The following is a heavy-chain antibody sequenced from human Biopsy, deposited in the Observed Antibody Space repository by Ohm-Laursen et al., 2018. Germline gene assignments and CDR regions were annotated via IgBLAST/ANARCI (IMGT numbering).Heavy chain of an antibody. CDR2: IDWNSRNI. D-gene: IGHD1-7*01. V-gene: IGHV3-9*01. Sequence: SLRLSCTASGFSFDDFAMHWVRQSPGKGLEWVAGIDWNSRNIDYGDSVKGRFSVSRDNAKNSLYLQMNSLRGEDTALYYCVKDTNWNYVWDRQGATKGMDVWGQGTTVTVSS. CDR1: GFSFDDFA. CDR3: VKDTNWNYVWDRQGATKGMDV. J-gene: IGHJ6*02.